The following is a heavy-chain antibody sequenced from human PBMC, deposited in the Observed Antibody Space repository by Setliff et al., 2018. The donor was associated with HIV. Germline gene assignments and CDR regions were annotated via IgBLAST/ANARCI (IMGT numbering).Heavy chain of an antibody. CDR2: IRGDGKNA. J-gene: IGHJ4*02. Sequence: PGGSLRLSCAASGFIFSDYALHWVRQAPGKGLQWVSLIRGDGKNAYYVDSVKGRFVVSRDNSKNTVNLQMNSLRVEDTGVYYCAKSGRAQWLVPYHFDYWGQGTLVTVSS. CDR1: GFIFSDYA. CDR3: AKSGRAQWLVPYHFDY. V-gene: IGHV3-23*01. D-gene: IGHD6-19*01.